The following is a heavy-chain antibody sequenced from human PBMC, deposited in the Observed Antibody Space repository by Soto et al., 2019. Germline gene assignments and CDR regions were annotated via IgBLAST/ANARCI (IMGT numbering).Heavy chain of an antibody. Sequence: QVQLQESGPGLVKPSQTLSLTCTVSGGSISSGDYYWSWIRQPPGKGLEWIGYIYYSGSTYYNPSLKSRVTISVDTSKNQFSLQLSYVTDADTAVYYCASSSSGWSFTLQYYYGMDVWGQGTTVTVSS. D-gene: IGHD6-6*01. V-gene: IGHV4-30-4*01. CDR2: IYYSGST. J-gene: IGHJ6*02. CDR3: ASSSSGWSFTLQYYYGMDV. CDR1: GGSISSGDYY.